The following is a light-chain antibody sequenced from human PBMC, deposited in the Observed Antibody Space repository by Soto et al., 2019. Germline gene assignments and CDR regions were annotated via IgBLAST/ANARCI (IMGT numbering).Light chain of an antibody. CDR1: QSVSSSY. V-gene: IGKV3-20*01. Sequence: EIVLTQSPGTLSLSPGERATLSCRASQSVSSSYLAWYQQKPGQPPRLLIYGASSRATGIPDRFSGSGSGTDFTLTISRLEPEDFAVYYCQQYGSSLLTFGQGTRLEIK. J-gene: IGKJ5*01. CDR2: GAS. CDR3: QQYGSSLLT.